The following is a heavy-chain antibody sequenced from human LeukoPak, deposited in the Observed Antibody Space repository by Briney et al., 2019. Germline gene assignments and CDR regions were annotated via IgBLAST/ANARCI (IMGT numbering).Heavy chain of an antibody. D-gene: IGHD6-13*01. CDR3: ASWYSSSWYNPFYYYYGMDV. V-gene: IGHV3-11*06. J-gene: IGHJ6*02. CDR2: ISSASSYT. CDR1: GFTFSDYY. Sequence: PGGSLRLSCAASGFTFSDYYMNWIRQAPGKGLEWVSYISSASSYTNYADSVKGRFTISRDNSKNTLYLQMNSLRAEDTAVYYCASWYSSSWYNPFYYYYGMDVWGQGTTVTVSS.